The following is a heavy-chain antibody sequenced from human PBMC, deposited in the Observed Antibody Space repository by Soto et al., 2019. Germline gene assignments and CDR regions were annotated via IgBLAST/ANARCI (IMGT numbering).Heavy chain of an antibody. CDR1: GYTFTSYG. CDR3: ARTPLRQGLAYNWFDP. J-gene: IGHJ5*02. CDR2: ISAYNGNT. V-gene: IGHV1-18*01. Sequence: ASVKVSCKASGYTFTSYGISWVRQAPGQGLEWMGWISAYNGNTNYPQKLQGRVTMTTDTSTSTAYMELRSLRSDDTAVYYCARTPLRQGLAYNWFDPWGQGTLVTVSS.